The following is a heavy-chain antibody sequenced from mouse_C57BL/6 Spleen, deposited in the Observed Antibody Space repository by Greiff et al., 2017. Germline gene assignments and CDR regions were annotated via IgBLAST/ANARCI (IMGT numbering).Heavy chain of an antibody. Sequence: QVQLKQPGAELVRPGSSVKLSCKASGYTFTSYWMDWVKQRPGQGLEWIGNIYPSDSETHYNQKFKDKATLTVDKSSSTAYMQLSSLTSEDSAVYYCARSLDGYYGYWYFDVWGTGTTVTVSS. J-gene: IGHJ1*03. CDR3: ARSLDGYYGYWYFDV. CDR2: IYPSDSET. CDR1: GYTFTSYW. V-gene: IGHV1-61*01. D-gene: IGHD2-3*01.